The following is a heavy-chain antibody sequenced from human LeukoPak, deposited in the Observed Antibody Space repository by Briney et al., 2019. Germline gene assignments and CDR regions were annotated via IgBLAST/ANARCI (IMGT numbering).Heavy chain of an antibody. J-gene: IGHJ4*02. D-gene: IGHD4-17*01. CDR3: ARVSPHDYGDPNYFDY. CDR1: GGSVSSVGYY. CDR2: FYYSGST. Sequence: SETLSLTCTVSGGSVSSVGYYWSWIRQPPGKGLEWIGFFYYSGSTNYNPSLKSRVTISVDTSKNQFSLKLSSVTAADTAVYYCARVSPHDYGDPNYFDYWGQGTLVTVSS. V-gene: IGHV4-61*08.